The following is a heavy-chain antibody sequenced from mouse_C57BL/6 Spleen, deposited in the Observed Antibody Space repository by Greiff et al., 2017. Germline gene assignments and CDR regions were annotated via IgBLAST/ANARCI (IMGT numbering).Heavy chain of an antibody. D-gene: IGHD1-1*02. V-gene: IGHV5-16*01. CDR3: ARGGSYDYWYFDV. Sequence: EVKLMESEGGLVQPGSSMKLSCTASGFTFSDYYMAWVRQVPDKGLEWVANLSYDGSSTYYLDSLKSRFIISRDNAKNILYLQMSSLKSEDTATYYCARGGSYDYWYFDVWGTGTTVTVSS. CDR1: GFTFSDYY. J-gene: IGHJ1*03. CDR2: LSYDGSST.